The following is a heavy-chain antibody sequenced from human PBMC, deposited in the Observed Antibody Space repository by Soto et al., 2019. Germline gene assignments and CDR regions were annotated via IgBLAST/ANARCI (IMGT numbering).Heavy chain of an antibody. V-gene: IGHV4-38-2*01. J-gene: IGHJ5*02. D-gene: IGHD4-17*01. CDR1: GYSISSGYY. CDR2: IYHSGST. CDR3: ARGAATVTPGWFDP. Sequence: SETLSLTCAVSGYSISSGYYCGWIRQTPGKGLEWIASIYHSGSTYYNPSLKGRVTISVDTSKNQFSLKLTSVTAADTAVYYCARGAATVTPGWFDPWGQGIMVTVSS.